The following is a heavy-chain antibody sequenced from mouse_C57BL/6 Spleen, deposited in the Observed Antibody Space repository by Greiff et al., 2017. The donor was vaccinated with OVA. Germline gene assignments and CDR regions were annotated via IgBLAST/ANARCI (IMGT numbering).Heavy chain of an antibody. D-gene: IGHD2-5*01. CDR2: IYPGSGST. Sequence: QVQLQQPGAELVKPGASVKMSCKASGYTFTSYWITWVKQRPGQGLEWIGDIYPGSGSTYYNEKFKSKATLTVDTSSSTAYLQLSSLTSEDSAVYYCASSYYSNSKGFAYWGQGTLVTVSA. J-gene: IGHJ3*01. V-gene: IGHV1-55*01. CDR3: ASSYYSNSKGFAY. CDR1: GYTFTSYW.